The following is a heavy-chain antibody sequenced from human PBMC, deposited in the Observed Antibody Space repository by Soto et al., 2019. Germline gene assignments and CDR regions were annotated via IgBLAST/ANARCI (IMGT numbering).Heavy chain of an antibody. V-gene: IGHV3-30*18. CDR1: GFTFSSYG. J-gene: IGHJ5*02. Sequence: QVQLVESGGGVVQPGRSLRLSCAASGFTFSSYGMHWVRQAPAKGLEWVAVISYDGSNKYYADSVKGRFTISRDNSKNTLYLQMNSLRAEDTAVYYCAKGKTGTTFYNWFDPWGQGTLVTVSS. CDR3: AKGKTGTTFYNWFDP. D-gene: IGHD1-7*01. CDR2: ISYDGSNK.